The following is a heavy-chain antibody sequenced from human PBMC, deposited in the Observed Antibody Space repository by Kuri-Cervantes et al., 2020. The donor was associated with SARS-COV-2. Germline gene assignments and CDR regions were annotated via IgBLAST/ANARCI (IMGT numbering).Heavy chain of an antibody. D-gene: IGHD3-9*01. V-gene: IGHV4-39*07. CDR3: ARDTYYDILTGYSPLGFDP. J-gene: IGHJ5*02. Sequence: SETLSLTCTVSGGSISSSSYSWGWIRQPPGQGLEWIGSIYYSGSTYYNPSLKSRFNMSVDTSKVQLSLKLSSVTAADTAVYYCARDTYYDILTGYSPLGFDPWGQGTTVTVSS. CDR2: IYYSGST. CDR1: GGSISSSSYS.